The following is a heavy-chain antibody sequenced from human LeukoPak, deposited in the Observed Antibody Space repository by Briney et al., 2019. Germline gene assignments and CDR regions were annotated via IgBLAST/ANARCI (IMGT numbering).Heavy chain of an antibody. D-gene: IGHD6-13*01. V-gene: IGHV3-30-3*01. CDR1: GFTFSSYA. J-gene: IGHJ4*02. Sequence: EGSLRLSCAASGFTFSSYAMHWVRQAPGKGLEWVAVISYDGSNKYYADSVKGRFTISRDNSKNTLYLQMNSLRAEDTAVYYCARDGGAAAGIDYWGQGTLVTVSS. CDR3: ARDGGAAAGIDY. CDR2: ISYDGSNK.